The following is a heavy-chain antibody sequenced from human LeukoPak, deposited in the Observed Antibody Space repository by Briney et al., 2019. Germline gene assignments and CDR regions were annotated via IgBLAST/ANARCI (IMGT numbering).Heavy chain of an antibody. J-gene: IGHJ3*02. V-gene: IGHV1-46*01. D-gene: IGHD5/OR15-5a*01. CDR1: GYTFTSYF. Sequence: GASVTVSCKPSGYTFTSYFIHWVRQAPGQGLEWVGIINPSGGSTNYAQKFQGRVTMTRVTSTSTVYMELSSLRSEDTAVYYCARGDHVRIYAESAFDIWGQGTKVTVSS. CDR2: INPSGGST. CDR3: ARGDHVRIYAESAFDI.